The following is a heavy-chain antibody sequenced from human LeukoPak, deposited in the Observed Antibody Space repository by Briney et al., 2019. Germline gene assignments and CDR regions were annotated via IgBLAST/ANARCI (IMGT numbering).Heavy chain of an antibody. CDR1: GLTFSSYA. J-gene: IGHJ5*02. Sequence: GGSLRLSCAASGLTFSSYAMSWVRQAPGKGLEWVSTISGGGVTTYYADSVKGRLTISRDNSKNTVSLQMNSLRDDDTAVYFCARESPVAAVGRSWFDPWGQGTLVTVSS. D-gene: IGHD6-13*01. CDR3: ARESPVAAVGRSWFDP. V-gene: IGHV3-23*01. CDR2: ISGGGVTT.